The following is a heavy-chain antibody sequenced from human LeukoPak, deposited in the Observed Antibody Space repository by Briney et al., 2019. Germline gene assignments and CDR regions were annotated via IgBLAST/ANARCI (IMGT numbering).Heavy chain of an antibody. CDR2: INPNSGGT. J-gene: IGHJ4*02. D-gene: IGHD3-22*01. Sequence: GASVKVSCKASGYTFTGYYMHWVRQAPGQGLEWMGWINPNSGGTNYAQKFQGRVTMTRDTSISTAYMELSRLRSDDTAVYYCARVNDYDSRGYYFDYWGQGTLVTVSS. CDR1: GYTFTGYY. V-gene: IGHV1-2*02. CDR3: ARVNDYDSRGYYFDY.